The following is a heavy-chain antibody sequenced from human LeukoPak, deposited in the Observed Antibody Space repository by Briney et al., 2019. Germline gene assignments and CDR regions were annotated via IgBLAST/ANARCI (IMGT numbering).Heavy chain of an antibody. Sequence: GGSLRLSCAVSGFTFGSRWMHWVRQAPGKGLEWVAVIWYDGSNKYYADSVKGRFTISRDNSKNTLYLQMNSLRAEDTAVYYCAKDRGSGSYSGFDYWGQGTLVTVSS. CDR2: IWYDGSNK. J-gene: IGHJ4*02. D-gene: IGHD1-26*01. CDR1: GFTFGSRW. V-gene: IGHV3-33*06. CDR3: AKDRGSGSYSGFDY.